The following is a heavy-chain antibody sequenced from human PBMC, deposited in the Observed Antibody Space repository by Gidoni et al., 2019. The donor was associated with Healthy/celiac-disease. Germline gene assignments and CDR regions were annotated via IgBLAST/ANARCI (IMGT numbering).Heavy chain of an antibody. CDR3: AKEGGRERYFDGLLNY. Sequence: EVQLLESGGGLVQPGGSLRLSCAASGFTFRSYAMSWVRQAPGKGLEWVSAISGRGGSTYYADSVKGRFTISRDNSKNTLYLKMNSLRAEDTAVYYCAKEGGRERYFDGLLNYWGQGTLVTVSS. CDR2: ISGRGGST. J-gene: IGHJ4*02. D-gene: IGHD3-9*01. V-gene: IGHV3-23*01. CDR1: GFTFRSYA.